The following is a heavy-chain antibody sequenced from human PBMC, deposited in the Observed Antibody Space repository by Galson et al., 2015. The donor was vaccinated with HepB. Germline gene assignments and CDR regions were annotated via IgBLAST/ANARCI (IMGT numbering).Heavy chain of an antibody. D-gene: IGHD3-10*01. Sequence: SVKVSCKASGYTFTSYAMHWVRQAPGQRLEWMGWINAGNGNTKYSQKFQGRVTITRDTSASTAYMELSSLRSEDTAVYYCARESDGWFGEWGLDYWGQGTLVTVSS. CDR1: GYTFTSYA. J-gene: IGHJ4*02. CDR2: INAGNGNT. CDR3: ARESDGWFGEWGLDY. V-gene: IGHV1-3*01.